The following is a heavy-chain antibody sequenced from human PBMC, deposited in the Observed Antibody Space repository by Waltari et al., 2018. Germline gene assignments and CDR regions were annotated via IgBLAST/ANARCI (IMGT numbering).Heavy chain of an antibody. D-gene: IGHD3-3*01. V-gene: IGHV3-64D*08. J-gene: IGHJ6*02. Sequence: EVQLVVSGGDLVQPGGSPRRSCSASGLTFSSYAKTWFRRAPGKGLEYVSGIRSDGDITWYADSVKGRFTVSRDNSKNTLYLQMSSLRPEDTAVYYCVRARLSGHYTSAGYYYGMDVWGQGTTVIVSS. CDR1: GLTFSSYA. CDR3: VRARLSGHYTSAGYYYGMDV. CDR2: IRSDGDIT.